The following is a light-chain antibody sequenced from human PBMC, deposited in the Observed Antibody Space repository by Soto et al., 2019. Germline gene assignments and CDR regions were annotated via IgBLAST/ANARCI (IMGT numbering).Light chain of an antibody. CDR2: GAS. J-gene: IGKJ2*01. CDR1: QSVSSSY. CDR3: QQYGSSPTYT. Sequence: EIVLTQSPGTLSLSPGERATLSCRASQSVSSSYLAWYQQKPGQAPRLLIYGASSRATGIPDMFSGRGSGTDLALTISRLEPEDFAVYYCQQYGSSPTYTFGQGTKLDIK. V-gene: IGKV3-20*01.